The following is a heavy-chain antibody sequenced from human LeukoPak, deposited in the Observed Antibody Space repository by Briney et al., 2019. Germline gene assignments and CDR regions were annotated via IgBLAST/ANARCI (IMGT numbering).Heavy chain of an antibody. V-gene: IGHV3-48*04. CDR3: ARGVGILVDP. CDR2: ISSSSSTI. J-gene: IGHJ5*02. Sequence: SGRSLRLSCAASGFTFSSYSMNWVRQAPGKGLEWVSYISSSSSTIYYADSVKGRFTISRDNAKNSLYLQMNSLRAEDTAVYYCARGVGILVDPWGQGTLVTVSS. CDR1: GFTFSSYS.